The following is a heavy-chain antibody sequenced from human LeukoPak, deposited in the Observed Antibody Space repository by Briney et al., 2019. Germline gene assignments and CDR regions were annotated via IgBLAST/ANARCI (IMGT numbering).Heavy chain of an antibody. Sequence: PSETLSLTCAVYGGSFSGYYWSWIRQPPGKGLEWIGEINHSGSTNYNPSLKSRVTISVDTSKNQFSLKLSSVTAEDTAVYYCARGLYRIAVAGPLYYFDYWGQGTLVTVSS. CDR3: ARGLYRIAVAGPLYYFDY. D-gene: IGHD6-19*01. J-gene: IGHJ4*02. CDR1: GGSFSGYY. V-gene: IGHV4-34*01. CDR2: INHSGST.